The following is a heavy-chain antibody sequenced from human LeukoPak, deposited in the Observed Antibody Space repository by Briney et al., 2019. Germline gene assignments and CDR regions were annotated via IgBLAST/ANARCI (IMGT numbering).Heavy chain of an antibody. CDR2: IIPIFGTA. CDR1: GYTFTTYG. D-gene: IGHD2-15*01. J-gene: IGHJ4*02. V-gene: IGHV1-69*05. Sequence: ASVKVSCKPYGYTFTTYGITWVRQAPGQGLEWMGGIIPIFGTANYAQKFQGRVTITTDESTSTAYMELSSLRSEDTAVYYCAREGPGDCSGGSCYSGLHFDYWGQGTLVTVSS. CDR3: AREGPGDCSGGSCYSGLHFDY.